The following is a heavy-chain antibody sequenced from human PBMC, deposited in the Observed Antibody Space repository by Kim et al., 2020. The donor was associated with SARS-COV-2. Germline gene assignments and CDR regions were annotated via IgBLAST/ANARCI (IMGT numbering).Heavy chain of an antibody. V-gene: IGHV3-23*01. Sequence: DAVKGRLTISRENYKNTLSLQMNSLRAEDTAVYYCAKNLLQWLERGAFDYWGQGTLITVSS. J-gene: IGHJ4*02. D-gene: IGHD6-19*01. CDR3: AKNLLQWLERGAFDY.